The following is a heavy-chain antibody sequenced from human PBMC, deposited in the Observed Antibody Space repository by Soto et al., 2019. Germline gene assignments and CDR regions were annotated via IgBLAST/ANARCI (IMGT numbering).Heavy chain of an antibody. CDR2: TYYRSKWYN. CDR3: ARDGGDSSSWYLDWFDP. CDR1: GDSVSSNSAA. Sequence: SQTLSLTCAISGDSVSSNSAAWNWIRQSPSRGLEWLGRTYYRSKWYNDYAVSVKSRITINPDTSKNQFSLQLNSVTPEDTAVYYCARDGGDSSSWYLDWFDPWGQGTLVTVSS. D-gene: IGHD6-13*01. J-gene: IGHJ5*02. V-gene: IGHV6-1*01.